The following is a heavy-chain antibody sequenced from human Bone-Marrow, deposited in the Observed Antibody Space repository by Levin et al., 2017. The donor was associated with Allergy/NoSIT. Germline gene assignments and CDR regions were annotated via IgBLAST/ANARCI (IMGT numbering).Heavy chain of an antibody. CDR1: GFIFSSYW. J-gene: IGHJ3*02. D-gene: IGHD6-19*01. CDR2: IYSDGSTT. CDR3: ARGKNSGDI. V-gene: IGHV3-74*01. Sequence: GESLKISCAASGFIFSSYWMHWVRQAPGKGLVWVSRIYSDGSTTSYADSVKGRFTISRDNAKNTLYLQMNSLRAEDTAVYYCARGKNSGDIWGQGTMVTVSS.